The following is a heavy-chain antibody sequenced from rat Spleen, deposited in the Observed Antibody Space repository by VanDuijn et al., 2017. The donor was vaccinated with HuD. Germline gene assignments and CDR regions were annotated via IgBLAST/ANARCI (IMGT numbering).Heavy chain of an antibody. D-gene: IGHD1-6*01. Sequence: QVQLKESGPGLVQPSQTLSLTCTVSGFSLTSYNVHWVRQPPGKGLEWMGRMRYNGDTSYNSALKTRLSISRETSKNQVFLKMNSLQTDDTGTYYCTTDYYYVMDAWGQGASVTVSS. CDR3: TTDYYYVMDA. CDR1: GFSLTSYN. CDR2: MRYNGDT. V-gene: IGHV2-63*01. J-gene: IGHJ4*01.